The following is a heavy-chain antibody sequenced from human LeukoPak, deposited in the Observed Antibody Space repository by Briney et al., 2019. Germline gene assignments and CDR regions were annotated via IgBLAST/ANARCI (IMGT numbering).Heavy chain of an antibody. D-gene: IGHD5-12*01. CDR2: ISSSGSTI. CDR1: GFTFSNYG. CDR3: ARGPSGYHNT. V-gene: IGHV3-48*04. J-gene: IGHJ4*02. Sequence: GGSLRLSCVTSGFTFSNYGIHWVRQAPPKGLQWLSYISSSGSTIYYADSVKGRFTVSRDNAKNSLYLQMNSLRAEDTAVYYCARGPSGYHNTGGQGTLVTVSS.